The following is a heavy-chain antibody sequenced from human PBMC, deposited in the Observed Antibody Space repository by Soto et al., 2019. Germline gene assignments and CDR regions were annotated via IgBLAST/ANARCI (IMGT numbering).Heavy chain of an antibody. CDR1: GVSITSYF. D-gene: IGHD5-12*01. Sequence: PSETLSLTCTVSGVSITSYFWSWIRQTPGKGLDWIGSISFSGATYSNPSLKGRAALSVDTSENHLSLTLSSLRSEDTAVYYCARDYRDGYNPPNPAGYWGQGTQVTVSS. V-gene: IGHV4-59*01. CDR2: ISFSGAT. J-gene: IGHJ4*02. CDR3: ARDYRDGYNPPNPAGY.